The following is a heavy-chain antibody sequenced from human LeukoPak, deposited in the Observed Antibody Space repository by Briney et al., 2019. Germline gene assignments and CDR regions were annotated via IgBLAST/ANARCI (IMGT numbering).Heavy chain of an antibody. CDR3: ARGLYYYDCSGYPTTAEYFQH. D-gene: IGHD3-22*01. CDR1: GGTFSSCA. J-gene: IGHJ1*01. V-gene: IGHV1-69*05. Sequence: WSSVKVSCKASGGTFSSCAISWVRQAPGQGLEWMGGIIPIFGTANYAQKFQGRVTITTDESTSTAYMELSSLRSEDTAVYYCARGLYYYDCSGYPTTAEYFQHWGQGTLVTVSS. CDR2: IIPIFGTA.